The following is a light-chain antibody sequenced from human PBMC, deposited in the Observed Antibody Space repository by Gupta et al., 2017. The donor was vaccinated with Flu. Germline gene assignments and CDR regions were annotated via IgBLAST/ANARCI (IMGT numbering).Light chain of an antibody. CDR1: SSDVGGYNY. CDR2: EVN. Sequence: QSALPQPPSASGSPGQSVTISCTGTSSDVGGYNYVSWYQQHPGKAPKVMIYEVNKRPSGVPDRFSGSKSGNTASLTVSGLQAEDEADYYCSSYAGNTYVFGTGTKVTVL. CDR3: SSYAGNTYV. J-gene: IGLJ1*01. V-gene: IGLV2-8*01.